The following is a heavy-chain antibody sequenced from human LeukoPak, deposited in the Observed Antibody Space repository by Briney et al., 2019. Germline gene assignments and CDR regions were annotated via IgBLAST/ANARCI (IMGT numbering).Heavy chain of an antibody. D-gene: IGHD4-23*01. CDR3: ARVVHTVVTPSYFDY. V-gene: IGHV4-38-2*02. J-gene: IGHJ4*02. CDR2: IYHSGST. Sequence: SETLSLTCTISSGSMSNYYWGWIRQPPGKGLEWIGSIYHSGSTYYNPSLKSRVTISVDTSKNQFSLKLSSVTAADTAVYYCARVVHTVVTPSYFDYWGQGTLVTVSS. CDR1: SGSMSNYY.